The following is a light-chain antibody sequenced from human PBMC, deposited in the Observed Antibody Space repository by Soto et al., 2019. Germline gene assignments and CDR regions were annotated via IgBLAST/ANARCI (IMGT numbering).Light chain of an antibody. V-gene: IGKV1-5*01. J-gene: IGKJ1*01. CDR3: QQYNTFWT. CDR2: DVS. Sequence: DIQMTQSPSTLSAHIGDRVTITCRASQSISSWLAWYQQKPGKAPKLLIYDVSSLESGVPSRFSGSGSGTEFSLTISSLQPDDSATYYCQQYNTFWTFGQGTKVDIK. CDR1: QSISSW.